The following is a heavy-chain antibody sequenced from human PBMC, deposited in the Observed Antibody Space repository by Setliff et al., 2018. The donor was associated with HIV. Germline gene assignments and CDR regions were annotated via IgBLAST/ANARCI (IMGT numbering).Heavy chain of an antibody. CDR3: AREGDCSGGSCYYYYGMDV. CDR2: IIPIFGTA. V-gene: IGHV1-69*05. Sequence: GAPVKVSCKASGGTFSSYAISWVRQAPGQGLEWMGGIIPIFGTANYAQKFQGRVTITTDESTSTAYMELSSLRSEDTAVYYCAREGDCSGGSCYYYYGMDVWGQGTTVTVSS. J-gene: IGHJ6*02. D-gene: IGHD2-15*01. CDR1: GGTFSSYA.